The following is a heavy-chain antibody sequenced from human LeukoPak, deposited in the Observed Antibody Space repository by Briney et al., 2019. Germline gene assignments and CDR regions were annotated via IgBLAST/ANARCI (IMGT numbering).Heavy chain of an antibody. J-gene: IGHJ1*01. CDR2: IKTDGSEK. CDR3: ATYSSLNRREFQY. D-gene: IGHD3-22*01. CDR1: GFTFSNYW. V-gene: IGHV3-7*01. Sequence: GGSLRLSCAASGFTFSNYWMGWVRQAPGKGLQWVANIKTDGSEKYYVDSVKGRFTISRDNAKNSLYLQMNSLRAEDTAVYYCATYSSLNRREFQYWGQGTLLTVSS.